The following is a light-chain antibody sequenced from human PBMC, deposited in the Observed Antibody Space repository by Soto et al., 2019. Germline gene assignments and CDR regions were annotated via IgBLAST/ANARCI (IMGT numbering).Light chain of an antibody. CDR2: LGS. CDR1: QGLLLRNGNNY. Sequence: DIVMTQSPLSLTVTPGVPASISCRSSQGLLLRNGNNYLDWYLQKPGQSPRLLIYLGSTRASGVPDRFSGSGSRTDFTLKISRVEAEDVGVYYCMQALQTPLTFGGGTKVEIK. CDR3: MQALQTPLT. V-gene: IGKV2-28*01. J-gene: IGKJ4*01.